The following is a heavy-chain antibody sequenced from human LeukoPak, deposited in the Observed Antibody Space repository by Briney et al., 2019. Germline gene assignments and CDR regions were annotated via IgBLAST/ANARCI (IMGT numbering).Heavy chain of an antibody. J-gene: IGHJ4*02. V-gene: IGHV4-4*02. CDR2: IHESGST. CDR3: ARHEGFSQKD. CDR1: GVSMSSNNW. Sequence: SETLSLTCAVSGVSMSSNNWWSRVRQPPGKGLEWIGEIHESGSTNYNPSFKSRVTISVDKSKDQFSLKLSSVTAADTAVYYCARHEGFSQKDWGQGTQVTVS.